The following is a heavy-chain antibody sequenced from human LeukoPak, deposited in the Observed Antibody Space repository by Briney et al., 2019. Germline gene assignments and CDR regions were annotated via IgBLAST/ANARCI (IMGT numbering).Heavy chain of an antibody. D-gene: IGHD3-3*01. CDR1: GFTFSSYW. J-gene: IGHJ4*02. Sequence: GGSLRLSCAASGFTFSSYWMHWVRQAPGKGLVWVSRINSDGSSTSYADSVKGRFTISRDSAKNTLYLQMNSLRAEDTAVYYCARVDFWSGYHGAYFDYWGQGTLVTVSS. CDR2: INSDGSST. V-gene: IGHV3-74*01. CDR3: ARVDFWSGYHGAYFDY.